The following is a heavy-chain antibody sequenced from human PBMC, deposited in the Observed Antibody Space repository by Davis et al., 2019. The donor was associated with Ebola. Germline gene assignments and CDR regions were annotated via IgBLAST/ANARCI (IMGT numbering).Heavy chain of an antibody. D-gene: IGHD3-10*01. CDR1: AFPFTSHS. V-gene: IGHV3-48*02. CDR2: ISSTGSPI. J-gene: IGHJ4*02. Sequence: GESLKISCVASAFPFTSHSMNWVRQAPGRGLEWVSYISSTGSPIYYADSVRGRFTISRDNAKNSLYLQMNSLSDEDTAVYYCASPVLWFGERDNGWGQGTLVTVSS. CDR3: ASPVLWFGERDNG.